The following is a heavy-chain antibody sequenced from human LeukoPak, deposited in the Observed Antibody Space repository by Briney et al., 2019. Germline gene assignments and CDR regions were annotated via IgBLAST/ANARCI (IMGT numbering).Heavy chain of an antibody. J-gene: IGHJ4*02. CDR3: AKDLGTENIFDY. Sequence: GGSLRLSCAASGFTFSSYGMHWVRQAPGKGLEWVAFIRYDGSNKYYADSVKGRFTISRDNSKNTLYLQMNSLRAEDTAVYSCAKDLGTENIFDYWGQGTLVTVSS. CDR1: GFTFSSYG. V-gene: IGHV3-30*02. D-gene: IGHD7-27*01. CDR2: IRYDGSNK.